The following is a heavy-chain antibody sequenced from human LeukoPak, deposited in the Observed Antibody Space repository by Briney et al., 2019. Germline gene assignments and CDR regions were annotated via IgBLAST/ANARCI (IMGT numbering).Heavy chain of an antibody. D-gene: IGHD1/OR15-1a*01. J-gene: IGHJ4*02. CDR2: INHSGST. V-gene: IGHV4-34*01. CDR1: GGSSSGYY. Sequence: SETLSLTCAVYGGSSSGYYWSWIRQPPGKGLEWIGEINHSGSTNYNPSLKSRVTISVDTSKNQFSLKLSSVTAADTAVYYCASGKNTRDYWGQGTLVTVSS. CDR3: ASGKNTRDY.